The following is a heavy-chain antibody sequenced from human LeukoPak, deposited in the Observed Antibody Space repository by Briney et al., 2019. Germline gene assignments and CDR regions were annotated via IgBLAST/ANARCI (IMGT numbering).Heavy chain of an antibody. D-gene: IGHD4-23*01. CDR2: INPNSGGT. V-gene: IGHV1-2*02. CDR3: ARDPYGHGNLYYFDY. Sequence: GASVKVSCKASGYTFTGYYMHWVRQAPGQGLEWMGWINPNSGGTNYAQKFQGRVTMTRDTSISTAYMELSRLRSDDTAVYYCARDPYGHGNLYYFDYWGQGTLVTVSS. J-gene: IGHJ4*02. CDR1: GYTFTGYY.